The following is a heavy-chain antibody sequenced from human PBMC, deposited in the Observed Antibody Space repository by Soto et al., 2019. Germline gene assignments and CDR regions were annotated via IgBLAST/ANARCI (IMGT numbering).Heavy chain of an antibody. J-gene: IGHJ4*02. CDR1: GFTFSSYG. Sequence: GGSLRLSCAASGFTFSSYGMHWVRQAPGKGLEWVAVIWYDGSNKYYADSVKGRFTISRDNSKNTLYLQMNSLRAEDTAVYYCARDHYDSSGYCDYWGQGTLVTVSS. CDR3: ARDHYDSSGYCDY. V-gene: IGHV3-33*01. D-gene: IGHD3-22*01. CDR2: IWYDGSNK.